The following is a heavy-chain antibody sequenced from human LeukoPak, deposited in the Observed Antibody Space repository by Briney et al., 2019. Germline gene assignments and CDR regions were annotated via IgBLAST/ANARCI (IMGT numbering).Heavy chain of an antibody. V-gene: IGHV3-33*01. CDR3: AGVSARRGYYYGMDV. CDR1: GFTFSSYG. Sequence: PGGSLRLSCAASGFTFSSYGMHWVRQAPGKGLEWVAVIWYDGSNKYYADSVKGRFTISRDNSKNTLYLQMNSLRAEDTAVYYCAGVSARRGYYYGMDVWGQGTTVTVSS. CDR2: IWYDGSNK. D-gene: IGHD2-8*01. J-gene: IGHJ6*02.